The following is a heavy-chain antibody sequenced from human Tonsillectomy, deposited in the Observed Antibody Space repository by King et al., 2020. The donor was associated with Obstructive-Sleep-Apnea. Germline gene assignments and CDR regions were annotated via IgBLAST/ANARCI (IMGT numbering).Heavy chain of an antibody. V-gene: IGHV3-30*04. Sequence: VQLVESGGGVVQPGRSLRLSCAASGFTFCSYAMHWVRQAPGKGLEWVAVISYDGSNKYYADSVKGRFTISRDNSKNTLYLQMNSMRAEDTAVYYCARGWQWELPGDAFDIWGQGTMVTVSS. CDR2: ISYDGSNK. D-gene: IGHD1-26*01. J-gene: IGHJ3*02. CDR3: ARGWQWELPGDAFDI. CDR1: GFTFCSYA.